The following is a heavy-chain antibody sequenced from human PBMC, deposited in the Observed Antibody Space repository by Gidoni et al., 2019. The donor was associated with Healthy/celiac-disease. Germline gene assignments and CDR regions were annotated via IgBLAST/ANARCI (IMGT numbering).Heavy chain of an antibody. Sequence: EVQLVESGGGLVKPGGSLRISCAASGFTFSSYSMNWVRQAPGKGLEWVSSISSSISYIYFADSVKVRFTISRDNAKNSLYLQMNSLRAEDTAVYYCARADSSSWYFDYWGQGTLVTVSS. CDR3: ARADSSSWYFDY. V-gene: IGHV3-21*01. CDR1: GFTFSSYS. J-gene: IGHJ4*02. CDR2: ISSSISYI. D-gene: IGHD6-13*01.